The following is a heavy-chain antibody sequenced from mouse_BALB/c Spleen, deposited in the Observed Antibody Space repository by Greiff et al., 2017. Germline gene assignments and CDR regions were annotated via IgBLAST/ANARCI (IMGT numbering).Heavy chain of an antibody. CDR3: ARSDGNYD. V-gene: IGHV14-3*02. CDR2: PANGNT. D-gene: IGHD2-1*01. Sequence: PANGNTKYDPKFQGKATITADTSSNTAYLQLSCLTSEDTAVYYCARSDGNYDWGQGTTLTVSS. J-gene: IGHJ2*01.